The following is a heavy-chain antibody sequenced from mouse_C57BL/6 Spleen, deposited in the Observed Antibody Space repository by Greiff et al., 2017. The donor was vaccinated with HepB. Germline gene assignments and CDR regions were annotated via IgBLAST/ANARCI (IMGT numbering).Heavy chain of an antibody. CDR1: GYSFTSYY. J-gene: IGHJ3*01. V-gene: IGHV1-66*01. CDR3: ERDDGYYEWAY. Sequence: QVQLQQSGPELVKPGASVKISCKASGYSFTSYYIHWVKQRPGQGLEWIGWIYPGSGNTKYNEKFKGKATLTADTSSSTAYMQLSSLTSEDSAVYYCERDDGYYEWAYWGQGTLVTVSA. CDR2: IYPGSGNT. D-gene: IGHD2-3*01.